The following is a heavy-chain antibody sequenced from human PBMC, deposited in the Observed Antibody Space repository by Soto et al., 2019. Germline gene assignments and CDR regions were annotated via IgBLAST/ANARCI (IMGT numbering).Heavy chain of an antibody. CDR2: ITGSGGTT. J-gene: IGHJ4*02. Sequence: KWLEWVSSITGSGGTTYYTDSVKGRFTISRDDSKNTAYLQMNSLKTEDTALYYCTSTWGRVATNAEATRAYDYSGQRTLVSGSS. V-gene: IGHV3-23*01. D-gene: IGHD5-12*01. CDR3: TSTWGRVATNAEATRAYDY.